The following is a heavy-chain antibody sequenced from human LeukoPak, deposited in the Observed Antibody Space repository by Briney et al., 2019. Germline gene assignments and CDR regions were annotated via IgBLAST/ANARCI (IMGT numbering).Heavy chain of an antibody. V-gene: IGHV4-34*01. J-gene: IGHJ5*02. D-gene: IGHD2-2*01. Sequence: PSETLSLTCAVYGGSFSGYYWSWVRQPPGKGLEWIGEINHSGSTNYNPSLKSRVTISVDTSKNQFSLKLSSVTAADTAVYYCARVLVVPAAFPVDNWFDPWGQGTLVTVSS. CDR3: ARVLVVPAAFPVDNWFDP. CDR1: GGSFSGYY. CDR2: INHSGST.